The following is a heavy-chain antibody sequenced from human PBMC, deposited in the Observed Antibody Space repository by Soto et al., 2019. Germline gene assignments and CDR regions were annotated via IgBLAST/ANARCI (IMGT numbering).Heavy chain of an antibody. J-gene: IGHJ3*02. V-gene: IGHV1-18*01. CDR3: ASLYGSDAFGI. D-gene: IGHD4-17*01. CDR1: VYTFTSYG. Sequence: QVQVVQSGAEVKKPGASVKVSCKASVYTFTSYGIRWVRQAPGQGLECMGWNSAYNGNTNHAQKRAGRVTMTTDTSTSTAYMELRSLRCDDTAVYYCASLYGSDAFGIWGQGTMVTVSS. CDR2: NSAYNGNT.